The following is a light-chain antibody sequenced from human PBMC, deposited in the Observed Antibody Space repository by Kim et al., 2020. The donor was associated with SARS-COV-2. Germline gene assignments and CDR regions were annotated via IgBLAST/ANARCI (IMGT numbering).Light chain of an antibody. V-gene: IGLV3-25*03. CDR2: KDN. CDR3: QSADGSGTYV. J-gene: IGLJ1*01. Sequence: SYELTQPPSLSVSPGQTARITCSGDTLPEKQTYWYQQKSGQAPLLVIYKDNERPSGIPGRFSGPSSGTTVTLTISGVQAEDDADYYCQSADGSGTYVFGTGTKVTVL. CDR1: TLPEKQ.